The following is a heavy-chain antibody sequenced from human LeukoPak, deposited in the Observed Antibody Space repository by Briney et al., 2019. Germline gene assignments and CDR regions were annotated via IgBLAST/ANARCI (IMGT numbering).Heavy chain of an antibody. CDR2: ISYDGSNK. V-gene: IGHV3-30-3*01. D-gene: IGHD2-2*01. Sequence: GRSLRLSCAASGFTFSSYAMHWVRQAPGKGLEWVAVISYDGSNKYYADSVKGRFTISRDNAKNSLYLQMNSLRAEDTAVYYCAGSLSDIVVVPAARGASGFDYWGQGTLVTVSS. CDR1: GFTFSSYA. CDR3: AGSLSDIVVVPAARGASGFDY. J-gene: IGHJ4*02.